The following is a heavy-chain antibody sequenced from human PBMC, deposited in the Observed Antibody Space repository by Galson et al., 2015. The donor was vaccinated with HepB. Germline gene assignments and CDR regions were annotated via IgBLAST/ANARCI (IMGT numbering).Heavy chain of an antibody. D-gene: IGHD2-15*01. Sequence: SVKVSCKASGGTFSTYAISWLRQAPGQGLEWMGGIIRTFGAAKYAQKFQGRVTITADESTSTGYMELRSLRSEDTAVYYCASPHLYFSGGSCYTWNFWGQGSLVTVSS. CDR3: ASPHLYFSGGSCYTWNF. CDR2: IIRTFGAA. V-gene: IGHV1-69*13. CDR1: GGTFSTYA. J-gene: IGHJ4*02.